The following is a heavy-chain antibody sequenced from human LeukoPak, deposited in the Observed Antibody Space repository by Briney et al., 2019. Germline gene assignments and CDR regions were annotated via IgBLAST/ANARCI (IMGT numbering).Heavy chain of an antibody. CDR1: GGSINSYY. Sequence: PSETLSLTCTVSGGSINSYYWGWVRQPAGKGLERIGRIYTTGTTTYSPSLKSRLTMSLVTSKNQFSLKLRSVTAADTAVYYCGRQGYTASYYFVDYWSQGTLVTVSS. J-gene: IGHJ4*02. D-gene: IGHD3-10*01. CDR2: IYTTGTT. V-gene: IGHV4-4*07. CDR3: GRQGYTASYYFVDY.